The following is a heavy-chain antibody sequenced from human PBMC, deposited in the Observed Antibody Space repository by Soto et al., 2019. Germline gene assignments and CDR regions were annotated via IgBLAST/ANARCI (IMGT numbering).Heavy chain of an antibody. V-gene: IGHV3-21*01. J-gene: IGHJ3*02. Sequence: PGGSLRLSCAASGFTFSSYSMNWVRQAPGKGLEWVSSISSSSSYIYYADSVKGRFTIPRDNAKNSLYLQMNSLRAEDTAVYYCARDKSSGYYWYDAFDIWGQGTMITVSS. CDR3: ARDKSSGYYWYDAFDI. CDR2: ISSSSSYI. CDR1: GFTFSSYS. D-gene: IGHD3-22*01.